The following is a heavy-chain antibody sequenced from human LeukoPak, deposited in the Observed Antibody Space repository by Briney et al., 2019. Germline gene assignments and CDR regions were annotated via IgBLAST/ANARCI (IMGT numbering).Heavy chain of an antibody. V-gene: IGHV4-59*01. D-gene: IGHD4-17*01. Sequence: PSETLSLTCTVSGGSISSYYWSWIRQPPGKGLEWIGYIYYSGSTNYNPSLKSRVTISVDTSKNQFSLKLSSVTAADTAVYYCARGAHGDYAEIDYWGQGTLVTVSS. CDR3: ARGAHGDYAEIDY. CDR2: IYYSGST. CDR1: GGSISSYY. J-gene: IGHJ4*02.